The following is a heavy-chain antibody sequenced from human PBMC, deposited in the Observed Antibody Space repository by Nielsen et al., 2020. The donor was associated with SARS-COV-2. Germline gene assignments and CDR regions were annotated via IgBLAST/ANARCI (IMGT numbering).Heavy chain of an antibody. CDR3: ARAPITMIVVVNAFDI. V-gene: IGHV4-31*03. CDR1: GGSISSYY. D-gene: IGHD3-22*01. Sequence: LRLSCPVSGGSISSYYWSWIRQHPGKGLEWIGYIYYSGSTYYNPSLKSRVTISVDTSKNQFSLKLSSVTAADTAVYYCARAPITMIVVVNAFDIWGQGTMVTVSS. CDR2: IYYSGST. J-gene: IGHJ3*02.